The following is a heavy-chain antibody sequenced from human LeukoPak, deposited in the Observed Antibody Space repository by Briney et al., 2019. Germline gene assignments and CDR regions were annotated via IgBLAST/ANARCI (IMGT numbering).Heavy chain of an antibody. J-gene: IGHJ5*02. CDR2: IYPGDSDT. V-gene: IGHV5-51*01. Sequence: KGGESLKISCKGSGYSFTSYWIGWVRQMPGKGLEWMGIIYPGDSDTRYSPSFQGQVTISAGKSISTAYLQWSSLKASDTAMYYCARKYCTNAVCHNWFDPWGQGTLVTVSS. D-gene: IGHD2-8*01. CDR3: ARKYCTNAVCHNWFDP. CDR1: GYSFTSYW.